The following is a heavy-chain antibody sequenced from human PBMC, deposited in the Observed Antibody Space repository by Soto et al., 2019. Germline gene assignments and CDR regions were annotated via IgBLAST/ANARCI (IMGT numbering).Heavy chain of an antibody. D-gene: IGHD3-22*01. CDR3: ARDREYSSSPDF. CDR1: GYTFISYG. V-gene: IGHV1-18*04. Sequence: ASVKVSCKASGYTFISYGISWVRLAPVQGLEWMGYINVYNGNTNYPQKVQGRVTMTTDTSTSTAYMELRSLRSDDTAMYYCARDREYSSSPDFWGQGTLVTVSS. CDR2: INVYNGNT. J-gene: IGHJ1*01.